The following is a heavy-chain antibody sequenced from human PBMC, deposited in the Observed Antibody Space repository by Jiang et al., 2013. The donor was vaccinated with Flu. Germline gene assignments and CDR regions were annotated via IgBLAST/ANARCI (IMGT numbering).Heavy chain of an antibody. J-gene: IGHJ6*02. V-gene: IGHV3-21*01. CDR3: ARDHSYPHPDYYYYGMDV. CDR1: TFSSYS. CDR2: ISSSSSYI. Sequence: TFSSYSMNWVRQAPGKGLEWVSSISSSSSYIYYADSVKGRFTISRDNAKNSLYLQMNSLRAEDTAVYYCARDHSYPHPDYYYYGMDVWGQGTTVTVSS. D-gene: IGHD5-18*01.